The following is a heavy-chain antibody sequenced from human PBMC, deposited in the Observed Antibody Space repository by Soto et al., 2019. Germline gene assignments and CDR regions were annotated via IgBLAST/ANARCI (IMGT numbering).Heavy chain of an antibody. D-gene: IGHD3-22*01. Sequence: ESGPTLVNPTQTLTLTCTFSGFSLSTSGVGVGWIRQPPGKALEWLALIYWDDDKHYSPSLKSRLTITKDTSKNQVVLTMTNMDPVDTATYYCAHRPYYYDSSGYSREGYFQHWGQGTLVTVSS. CDR2: IYWDDDK. V-gene: IGHV2-5*02. CDR3: AHRPYYYDSSGYSREGYFQH. CDR1: GFSLSTSGVG. J-gene: IGHJ1*01.